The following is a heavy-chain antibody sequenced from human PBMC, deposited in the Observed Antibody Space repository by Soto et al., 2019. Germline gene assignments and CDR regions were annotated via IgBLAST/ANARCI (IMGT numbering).Heavy chain of an antibody. CDR2: IYSGGST. CDR1: GFTVSSNY. D-gene: IGHD5-18*01. V-gene: IGHV3-53*01. CDR3: PRGDSGHSYVS. Sequence: EVQLVESGGGLIQPGGSLRVSCAASGFTVSSNYMSWVRQAPGKGLEWVSVIYSGGSTYYADSVKGRFTISRDNSKNTLYLQMNSLRAEDTAVYYCPRGDSGHSYVSWGQGTLVTVSS. J-gene: IGHJ4*02.